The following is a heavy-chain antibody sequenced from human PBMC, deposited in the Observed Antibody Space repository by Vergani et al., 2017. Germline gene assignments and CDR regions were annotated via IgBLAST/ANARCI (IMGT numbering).Heavy chain of an antibody. V-gene: IGHV3-33*01. Sequence: QVQLVESGGGVVQPGRSLRLSCTSSGFTFSTYAMHWVRQASGKGLEWVAIIYYDGSKKYYADSVKGRFTISRDNSRNTLDLLMSSLRAEDTAIYYCVREGSYCGATTCRNPSYVYYYHMDVWGEGTTVTVSS. CDR3: VREGSYCGATTCRNPSYVYYYHMDV. CDR2: IYYDGSKK. D-gene: IGHD2-21*01. CDR1: GFTFSTYA. J-gene: IGHJ6*03.